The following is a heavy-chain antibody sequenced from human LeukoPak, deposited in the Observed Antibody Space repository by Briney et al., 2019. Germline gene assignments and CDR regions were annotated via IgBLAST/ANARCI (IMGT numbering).Heavy chain of an antibody. CDR2: IKPDGSQI. CDR1: GFTFSSHS. Sequence: PGGSLRLSCAASGFTFSSHSMNWVRQAPGKGLEWVANIKPDGSQIYYVDSVKGRFTISRDNAKNSLYLQMNSLRAEDTAVYYCARDLNWETYWGQGTLVTVSS. V-gene: IGHV3-7*01. CDR3: ARDLNWETY. D-gene: IGHD1-1*01. J-gene: IGHJ4*02.